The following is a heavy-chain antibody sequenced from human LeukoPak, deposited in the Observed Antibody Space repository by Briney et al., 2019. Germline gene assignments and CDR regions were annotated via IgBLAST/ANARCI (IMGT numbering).Heavy chain of an antibody. CDR2: ITVRNGKA. CDR1: GYIFRNYG. Sequence: ASVTVSCKASGYIFRNYGVTWVRQAPGQGLEWLGAITVRNGKADYEPRLQGRVRMTTDTSTSIAYMELRSLRSDDTAVYYCARRNYCSDPKCHSIDGVTENWGQGTLVTVSS. CDR3: ARRNYCSDPKCHSIDGVTEN. J-gene: IGHJ4*02. D-gene: IGHD2-15*01. V-gene: IGHV1-18*01.